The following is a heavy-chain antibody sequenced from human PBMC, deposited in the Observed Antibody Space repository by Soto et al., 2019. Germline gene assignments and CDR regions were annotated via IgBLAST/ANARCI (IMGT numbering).Heavy chain of an antibody. V-gene: IGHV3-23*01. CDR3: AEGGYYSLFDI. CDR2: ISGSGGRT. Sequence: GSLRLSCVASGFPFSSYAMSWVRQTPGKGLEWVSGISGSGGRTYYADSVKGRFTVSRDNSNNTLSLQMHILRVEDTAVYFCAEGGYYSLFDIWGQGTMVTVSS. J-gene: IGHJ3*02. CDR1: GFPFSSYA. D-gene: IGHD3-16*01.